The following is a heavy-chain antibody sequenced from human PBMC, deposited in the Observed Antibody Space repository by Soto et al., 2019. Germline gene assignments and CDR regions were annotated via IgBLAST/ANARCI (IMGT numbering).Heavy chain of an antibody. J-gene: IGHJ6*03. CDR3: AREEQQLDNYYYYYMDV. D-gene: IGHD6-13*01. V-gene: IGHV3-11*01. CDR2: ISSSGSTI. CDR1: GFTFSDYY. Sequence: GGSLRLSCAASGFTFSDYYMSWIRQAPGKGLEWVSYISSSGSTIYYADSVKGRFTISRDNAKNSLYLQMNSLRAEDTAVYYCAREEQQLDNYYYYYMDVWGKGTTVTVSS.